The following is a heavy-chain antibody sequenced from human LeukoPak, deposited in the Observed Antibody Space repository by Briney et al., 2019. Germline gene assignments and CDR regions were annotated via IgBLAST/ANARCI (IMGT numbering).Heavy chain of an antibody. V-gene: IGHV3-30-3*01. CDR3: ARAMTTAPYYGMDV. D-gene: IGHD4-17*01. Sequence: QPGRSLRLSCAASGFTFSSHAMHWVRQAPGKGLEWVAVISYDGSNKYYADSVKGRFTISRDNSKNTLYLQMNSLRAEDTAVYYCARAMTTAPYYGMDVWGQGTTVTVSS. CDR1: GFTFSSHA. CDR2: ISYDGSNK. J-gene: IGHJ6*02.